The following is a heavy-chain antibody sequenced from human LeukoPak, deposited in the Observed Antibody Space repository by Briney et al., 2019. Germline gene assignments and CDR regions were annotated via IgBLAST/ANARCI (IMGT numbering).Heavy chain of an antibody. Sequence: PSGTLSLTCGVSGGSISNTNWWTWVRQPPGKGLEWIGEIYHSGSTNYNPSLKSRVTISVDKSKNQFSLKLSSATAADTAVYYCARTSRINMVLDPWGQGTLVTVSS. J-gene: IGHJ5*02. D-gene: IGHD3-10*01. CDR1: GGSISNTNW. CDR2: IYHSGST. CDR3: ARTSRINMVLDP. V-gene: IGHV4-4*02.